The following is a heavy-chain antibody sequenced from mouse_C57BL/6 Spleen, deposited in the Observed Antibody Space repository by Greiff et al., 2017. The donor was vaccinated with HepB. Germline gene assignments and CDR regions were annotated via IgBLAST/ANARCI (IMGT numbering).Heavy chain of an antibody. CDR1: GYTFTRYW. CDR3: AYYGSSPYYFDY. Sequence: QVQLQQPGAELVKPGASVKLSCKASGYTFTRYWMPWVKQRPGQGLEWIGMILPHSGSTNYNEKFKSKATLTVDKSSSTAYMQLSSLTSEDSAVYYCAYYGSSPYYFDYWGQGTTLTVSS. CDR2: ILPHSGST. J-gene: IGHJ2*01. D-gene: IGHD1-1*01. V-gene: IGHV1-64*01.